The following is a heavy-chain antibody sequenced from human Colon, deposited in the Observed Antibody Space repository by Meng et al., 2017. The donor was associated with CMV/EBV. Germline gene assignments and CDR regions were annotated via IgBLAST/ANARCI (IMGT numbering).Heavy chain of an antibody. CDR3: ARARDLYGGL. V-gene: IGHV1-2*06. CDR1: GYILTANY. D-gene: IGHD2-8*01. CDR2: INPKSGVT. J-gene: IGHJ4*02. Sequence: QLMQSGPEMKMPGASVKVSCKASGYILTANYMHWVRKVPGEGFQWMGRINPKSGVTEYSQRFQGRVSMTRDTSIDTVYMELSSLTSEDTAIYYCARARDLYGGLWGQGTLVTVSS.